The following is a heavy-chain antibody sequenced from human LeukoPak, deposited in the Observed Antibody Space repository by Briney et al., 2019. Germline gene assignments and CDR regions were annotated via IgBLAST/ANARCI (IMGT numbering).Heavy chain of an antibody. V-gene: IGHV4-59*01. Sequence: SETLSLTCTVSGGSISSYYWSWIRQPPGKGLEWIGYIYYSGSTNYNPSLKSRVTISVDTSKNQSSLKLSSVTAADTAVYYCARDYYYCMDVWGKGTTDTVSS. CDR3: ARDYYYCMDV. CDR2: IYYSGST. J-gene: IGHJ6*03. CDR1: GGSISSYY.